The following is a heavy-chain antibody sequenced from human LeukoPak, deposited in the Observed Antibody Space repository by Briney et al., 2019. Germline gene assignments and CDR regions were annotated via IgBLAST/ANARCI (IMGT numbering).Heavy chain of an antibody. D-gene: IGHD3-22*01. CDR2: IYYSGST. J-gene: IGHJ4*02. V-gene: IGHV4-59*08. Sequence: SETLSLTCTVSGGSISSYYWSWIRQPPGKGLEWIGYIYYSGSTNYNPSLKSRVTISVDTSKNQFSLKLSSVTAADTAVYYCARIDYYDSSVPPDDYWGQGTLVTVSS. CDR3: ARIDYYDSSVPPDDY. CDR1: GGSISSYY.